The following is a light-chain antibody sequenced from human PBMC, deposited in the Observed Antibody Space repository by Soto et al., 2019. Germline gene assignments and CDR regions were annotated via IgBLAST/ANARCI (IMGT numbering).Light chain of an antibody. Sequence: QLVLTQPPSASGTPGQRVTISCSGSSSNIGSKPVNWYQQLPGTAPKLLIYINNQRPSGVPDRFSASKSGTSASLAISGLQSEDEADYYCAAWDDSLNGVVFGGGTKLTVL. CDR3: AAWDDSLNGVV. V-gene: IGLV1-44*01. CDR1: SSNIGSKP. J-gene: IGLJ2*01. CDR2: INN.